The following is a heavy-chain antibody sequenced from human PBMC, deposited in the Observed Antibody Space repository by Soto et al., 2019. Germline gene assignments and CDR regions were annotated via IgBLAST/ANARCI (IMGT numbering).Heavy chain of an antibody. V-gene: IGHV4-34*01. CDR2: INHSGST. CDR1: GGSFSGYY. D-gene: IGHD2-15*01. J-gene: IGHJ4*02. CDR3: ARVEVRTRGYCSGCSCYSSYYFDY. Sequence: SETLFLTCAVYGGSFSGYYWSWIRQPPGKGLEWIGEINHSGSTNYNPYLKSRVTISVDTSKNQFSLKLSSVTAADTAEYYCARVEVRTRGYCSGCSCYSSYYFDYWGQGTLVTVSS.